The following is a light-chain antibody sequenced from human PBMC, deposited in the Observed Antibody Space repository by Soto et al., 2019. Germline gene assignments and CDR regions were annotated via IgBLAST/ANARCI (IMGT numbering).Light chain of an antibody. J-gene: IGKJ4*01. CDR1: QSVNSNY. V-gene: IGKV3-20*01. Sequence: EIVLTQSPGTLSLSPGERATLSCRASQSVNSNYLAWYQQKPGQAPRLLMYETSTRATGIPDRFSGSGSGTDFTLTISRLEPEDFAVYYCQQYGSSPLTFGGGTKVDIK. CDR3: QQYGSSPLT. CDR2: ETS.